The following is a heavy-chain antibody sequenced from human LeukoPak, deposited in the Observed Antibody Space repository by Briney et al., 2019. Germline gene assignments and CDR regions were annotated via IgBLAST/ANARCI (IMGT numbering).Heavy chain of an antibody. J-gene: IGHJ4*02. Sequence: GGSLRLSCAASGFTFSSYWMHWVRQAPGKGLVWVSRINSDGSSITYADSVNGRFTISRDNAKNTLYLQMNSLRVEDTAVYYCAREGRVSGYDFDCWGQGTLVTVSS. D-gene: IGHD5-12*01. V-gene: IGHV3-74*03. CDR2: INSDGSSI. CDR1: GFTFSSYW. CDR3: AREGRVSGYDFDC.